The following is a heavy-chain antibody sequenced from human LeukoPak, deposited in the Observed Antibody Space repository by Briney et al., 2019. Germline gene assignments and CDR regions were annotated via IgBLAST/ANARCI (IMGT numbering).Heavy chain of an antibody. CDR3: ARVPHYYFGYGYFDT. V-gene: IGHV4-34*01. D-gene: IGHD3/OR15-3a*01. CDR1: GGSFSGYY. CDR2: IDQSGTT. J-gene: IGHJ4*02. Sequence: SETLSLTCVVNGGSFSGYYWSWIRQPPGKGLEWIVEIDQSGTTNYNPSLKSRVAISIDTSKKQFSLTLTSMTAADTAVYYCARVPHYYFGYGYFDTWGQGTRVTVSS.